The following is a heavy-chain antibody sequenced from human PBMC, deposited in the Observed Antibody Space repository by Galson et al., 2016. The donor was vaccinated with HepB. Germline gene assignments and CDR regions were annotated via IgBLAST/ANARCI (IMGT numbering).Heavy chain of an antibody. CDR3: CRHIEVAGHDALDM. J-gene: IGHJ3*02. CDR2: IRRNAYGGTT. Sequence: SLRLSCAAYGFTFGDYALSWVRQAPGKGLEWVGFIRRNAYGGTTEYAASAKGRFTISRDDSKSIGYLQMNSLKAEDTAVYYCCRHIEVAGHDALDMWGRGTLVSVSS. CDR1: GFTFGDYA. D-gene: IGHD6-19*01. V-gene: IGHV3-49*04.